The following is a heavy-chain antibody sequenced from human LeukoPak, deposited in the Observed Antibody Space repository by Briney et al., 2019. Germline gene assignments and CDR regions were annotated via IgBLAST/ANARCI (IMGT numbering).Heavy chain of an antibody. CDR1: GFTFSSYA. CDR2: ISGSGGST. J-gene: IGHJ4*02. V-gene: IGHV3-23*01. D-gene: IGHD6-19*01. CDR3: ANTGYSSLFPNFDY. Sequence: PGGSLRLSCAASGFTFSSYAMSWVRQAPGKGLEWVSAISGSGGSTYYADSVKGRFTISRDNSKNTLYLQMNSLRAEDTAVYYCANTGYSSLFPNFDYWGQGTLVTVSS.